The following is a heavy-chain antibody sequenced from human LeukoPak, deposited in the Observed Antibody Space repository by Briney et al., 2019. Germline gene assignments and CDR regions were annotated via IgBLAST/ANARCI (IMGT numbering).Heavy chain of an antibody. CDR1: GFTFSNYA. CDR2: ISGSGGSI. D-gene: IGHD3-16*01. J-gene: IGHJ4*02. CDR3: AKGKIKIDY. Sequence: PGGSLRLSCAASGFTFSNYAMSWVRQAPGKGLEWVSPISGSGGSIYYADSVKGRFTVSRDNSKNTLYLQMNSLRAEDTAVYYCAKGKIKIDYWGQGTLVTVSS. V-gene: IGHV3-23*01.